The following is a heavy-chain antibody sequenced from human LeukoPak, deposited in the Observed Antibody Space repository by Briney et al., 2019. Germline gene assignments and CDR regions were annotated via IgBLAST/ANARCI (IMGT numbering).Heavy chain of an antibody. Sequence: SVKVPCKASGGTFSSYAISWVRQAPGQGLEWMGGIIPIFGTANYAQKFQGRVTVTTDESTSTAYMELSSLRSEDTAVYYCARLNTAMANFDYWGQGTLVTVSS. CDR3: ARLNTAMANFDY. J-gene: IGHJ4*02. D-gene: IGHD5-18*01. CDR1: GGTFSSYA. CDR2: IIPIFGTA. V-gene: IGHV1-69*05.